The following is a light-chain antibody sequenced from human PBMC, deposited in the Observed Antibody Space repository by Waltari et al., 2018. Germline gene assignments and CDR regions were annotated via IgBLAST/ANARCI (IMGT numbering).Light chain of an antibody. V-gene: IGKV1-9*01. CDR2: AAS. CDR3: QHLDNYPT. J-gene: IGKJ4*01. Sequence: IQLTQSPSSLSASVGERVTITCRASQSPSNYLAWYQQQPGKAPRLLIYAASTLQSGVPPRFSGSDSGTAFTLTISGLQPEDFATYFCQHLDNYPTFGGGTRVENK. CDR1: QSPSNY.